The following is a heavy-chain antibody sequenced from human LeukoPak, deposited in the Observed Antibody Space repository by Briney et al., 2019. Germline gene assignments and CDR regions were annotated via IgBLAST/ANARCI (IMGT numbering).Heavy chain of an antibody. CDR1: GYTFTSYD. CDR3: VRVGRSYCSSTSCYEVDY. CDR2: MNPNSGNT. V-gene: IGHV1-8*01. J-gene: IGHJ4*02. Sequence: ASVKVSCKASGYTFTSYDINWVRQATGQGLEWMGWMNPNSGNTGYAQKFQGRVTMTRNTSISTAYMELSSLRSEDTAVYYCVRVGRSYCSSTSCYEVDYWGQGTLVTVSS. D-gene: IGHD2-2*01.